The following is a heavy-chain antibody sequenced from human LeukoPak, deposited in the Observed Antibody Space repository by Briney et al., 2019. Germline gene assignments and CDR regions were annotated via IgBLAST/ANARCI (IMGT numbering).Heavy chain of an antibody. J-gene: IGHJ3*02. D-gene: IGHD3-10*01. CDR1: GYTFTTYW. Sequence: GESLKISCKGSGYTFTTYWITWVRQMPGKGLECLGTIDPSDSYTNYSPSFQGHVTISAGKSTSTAYLQWSSLKASDTAVYYCARGSRAFDIWGQGTMVTVSS. V-gene: IGHV5-10-1*01. CDR2: IDPSDSYT. CDR3: ARGSRAFDI.